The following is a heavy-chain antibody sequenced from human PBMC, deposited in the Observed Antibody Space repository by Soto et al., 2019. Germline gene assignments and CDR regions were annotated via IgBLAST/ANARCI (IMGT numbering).Heavy chain of an antibody. D-gene: IGHD6-19*01. V-gene: IGHV2-5*02. J-gene: IGHJ4*02. Sequence: QITLKESGPTLVKPTQTLTLTCTFAGFSLSTSGVGVGCIRQPPGKALEWLALIYWDDDKRYSTSLNSRLTITTDTSTNLVVRTMTSMDPVYAATYYCAHRRVAVAGDFDYWGQGPLVTVSA. CDR3: AHRRVAVAGDFDY. CDR2: IYWDDDK. CDR1: GFSLSTSGVG.